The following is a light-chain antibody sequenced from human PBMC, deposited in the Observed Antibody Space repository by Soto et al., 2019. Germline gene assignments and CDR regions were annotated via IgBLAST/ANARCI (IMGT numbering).Light chain of an antibody. CDR3: SSYGGSSSALSV. CDR1: SSDVGGSKY. J-gene: IGLJ1*01. Sequence: QSALTQPASVSGSPGQSITISCTGTSSDVGGSKYVSWYQQHPGQAPKLMIYDVSNRPSGISDRFSGSKSGYKASLTISGLQTEDEADYYCSSYGGSSSALSVFGTGTKVTVL. CDR2: DVS. V-gene: IGLV2-14*03.